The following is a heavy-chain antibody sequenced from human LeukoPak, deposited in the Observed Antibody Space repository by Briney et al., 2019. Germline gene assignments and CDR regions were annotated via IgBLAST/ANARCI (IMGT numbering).Heavy chain of an antibody. CDR2: IYSGGST. Sequence: GGSLRLSCAASGFTVGSNYMSWGRQAPGKGLEWVSVIYSGGSTYYADSVKGRFTISRDNSKNSLYLQMNSLRAEDTAVYYCARDGLNRGYSYGSHAFDIWGQGTMVTVSS. J-gene: IGHJ3*02. CDR1: GFTVGSNY. V-gene: IGHV3-66*01. CDR3: ARDGLNRGYSYGSHAFDI. D-gene: IGHD5-18*01.